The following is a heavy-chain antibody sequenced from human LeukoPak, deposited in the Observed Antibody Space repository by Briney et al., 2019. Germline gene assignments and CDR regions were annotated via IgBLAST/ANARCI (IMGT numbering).Heavy chain of an antibody. V-gene: IGHV1-18*01. D-gene: IGHD6-19*01. Sequence: ASVKVSCKASGYTFTNYGISWVRQAPGQGLEGMGWISAYNGNTNYAQKLQGRVTMTTDTSTSTAYMELRSLRSDDTAVYYCARENLWSGWYRLIDYWGQGTLVTVSS. CDR1: GYTFTNYG. J-gene: IGHJ4*02. CDR2: ISAYNGNT. CDR3: ARENLWSGWYRLIDY.